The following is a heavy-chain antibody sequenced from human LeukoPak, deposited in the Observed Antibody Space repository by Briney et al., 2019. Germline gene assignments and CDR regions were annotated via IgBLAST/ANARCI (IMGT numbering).Heavy chain of an antibody. J-gene: IGHJ4*02. CDR2: LKLDGSET. D-gene: IGHD1-26*01. V-gene: IGHV3-7*03. Sequence: GGSLRLSCAASGFTFSTYWMTWVRQAPGKGLEWVANLKLDGSETYYVDSVKGRFTISRDNAKNSLYLQMNSLRAEDTAVYYCAREGAASGIYFDYRGQGTLVTVFS. CDR1: GFTFSTYW. CDR3: AREGAASGIYFDY.